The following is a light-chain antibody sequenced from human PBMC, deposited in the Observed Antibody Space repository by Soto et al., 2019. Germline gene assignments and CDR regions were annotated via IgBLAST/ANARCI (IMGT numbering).Light chain of an antibody. CDR3: QSYDSSLSGYVV. CDR1: SSNIGAGYD. J-gene: IGLJ2*01. Sequence: QSVLTQPPSVSGALGQRVTISCTGSSSNIGAGYDVHWYQQLPGTAPKLLIYGNSNRPSGVPDRFSGSMSGTSASLAITGLQAEDEADYYCQSYDSSLSGYVVFGGGTKLTVL. V-gene: IGLV1-40*01. CDR2: GNS.